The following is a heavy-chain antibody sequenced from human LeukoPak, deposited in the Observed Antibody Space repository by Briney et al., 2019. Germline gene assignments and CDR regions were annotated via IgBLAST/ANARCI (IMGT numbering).Heavy chain of an antibody. Sequence: AGGSLRLSCTASGFTFSSFAMHWVRQAPGKGLEWVGRIKSKTDGGTTDYAAPVKGRFTISRDDSKNTLYLQMNSLKTEDTAVYYCTTDSYGSGSYTYYYYYGMDVWGKGTTVTVSS. J-gene: IGHJ6*04. V-gene: IGHV3-15*01. CDR1: GFTFSSFA. CDR2: IKSKTDGGTT. D-gene: IGHD3-10*01. CDR3: TTDSYGSGSYTYYYYYGMDV.